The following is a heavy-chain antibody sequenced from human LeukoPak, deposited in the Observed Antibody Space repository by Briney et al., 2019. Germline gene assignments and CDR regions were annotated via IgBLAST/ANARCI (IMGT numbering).Heavy chain of an antibody. V-gene: IGHV4-4*02. CDR1: GGSISSSNW. Sequence: PSGTLSLTCAVSGGSISSSNWWNWVRQPPGKGLEWIGEIYHSGSTNYNPSLKSRVTISVDKSKNQFSLKLSSVTAADTAVYYCARAGLYCSSTSCYSDYWGQGTLATISS. CDR3: ARAGLYCSSTSCYSDY. D-gene: IGHD2-2*02. CDR2: IYHSGST. J-gene: IGHJ4*02.